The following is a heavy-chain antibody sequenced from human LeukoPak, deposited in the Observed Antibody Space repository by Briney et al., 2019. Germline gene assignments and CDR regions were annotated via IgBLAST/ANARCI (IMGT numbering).Heavy chain of an antibody. CDR1: GFTFDDYG. Sequence: GGSLRLSCAASGFTFDDYGMSWVRQAPGKGLEWVSGINWNGGSTGYADSVKGRFTISRDNAKNSLYLQMNSLRAEDTALYYCARVGYSSGHYYFDYWGQGTLVTVSS. CDR3: ARVGYSSGHYYFDY. D-gene: IGHD6-19*01. V-gene: IGHV3-20*04. CDR2: INWNGGST. J-gene: IGHJ4*02.